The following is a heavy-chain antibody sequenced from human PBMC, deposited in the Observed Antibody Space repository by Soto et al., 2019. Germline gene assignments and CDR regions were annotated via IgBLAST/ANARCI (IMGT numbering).Heavy chain of an antibody. D-gene: IGHD6-19*01. V-gene: IGHV1-69*12. Sequence: QVQLVQSGAEVKKPGSSVKVSCKASEGTFSSYAISWVRQAPGQGLEWMGGIIPIFGTANYAQKFQGRVTITADESTSTAYMELSSLRSEDTAVYYCARGIGLTIAVAGYYFDYWGQGTLVTVSS. CDR3: ARGIGLTIAVAGYYFDY. J-gene: IGHJ4*02. CDR1: EGTFSSYA. CDR2: IIPIFGTA.